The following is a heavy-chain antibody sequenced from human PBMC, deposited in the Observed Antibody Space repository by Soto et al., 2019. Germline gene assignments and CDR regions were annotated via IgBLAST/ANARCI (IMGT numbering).Heavy chain of an antibody. D-gene: IGHD3-22*01. Sequence: QVQLVQSGAEVKKPGASVKVSCKGSGYTFTSYSISWVRQAPGQGLEWMGWISAYNGNTNYAQKFQGRVTMTTDTSTSTAYMELRSLRSDDTAVYYCVVSVVRGGRWFDPWGQGTLVTVSS. CDR3: VVSVVRGGRWFDP. V-gene: IGHV1-18*01. J-gene: IGHJ5*02. CDR2: ISAYNGNT. CDR1: GYTFTSYS.